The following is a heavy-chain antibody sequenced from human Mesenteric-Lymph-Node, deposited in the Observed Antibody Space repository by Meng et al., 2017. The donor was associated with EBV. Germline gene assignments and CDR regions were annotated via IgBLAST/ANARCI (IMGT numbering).Heavy chain of an antibody. D-gene: IGHD3-10*01. CDR3: AHRPPFGELLDY. V-gene: IGHV2-5*02. J-gene: IGHJ4*02. Sequence: QIPLKESGPTLVQPTQTLTLTCAFSGFSLSTFGVGVGWIRQPPGKALEWLAVIYWDDDERYSPSLKSRLTITKDTSKNQVVLKMTDMDPVDTATYYCAHRPPFGELLDYWGQGTLVTVSS. CDR1: GFSLSTFGVG. CDR2: IYWDDDE.